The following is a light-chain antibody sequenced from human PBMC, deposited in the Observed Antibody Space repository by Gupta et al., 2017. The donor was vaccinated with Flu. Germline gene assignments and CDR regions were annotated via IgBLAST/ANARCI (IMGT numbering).Light chain of an antibody. CDR1: NLAGRT. V-gene: IGLV3-9*02. CDR3: QVWDKSTAV. CDR2: RDK. J-gene: IGLJ2*01. Sequence: SYDLIQPFSVSVALGRPAKITCEGNNLAGRTVHWFQKMPGQAHVLVIYRDKNRPSGIPYRFSRATSENSATLNIHEVQVGDDAYYYCQVWDKSTAVFGGGTKLTV.